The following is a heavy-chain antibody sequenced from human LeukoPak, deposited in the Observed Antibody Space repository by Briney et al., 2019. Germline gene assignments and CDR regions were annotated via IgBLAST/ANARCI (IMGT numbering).Heavy chain of an antibody. V-gene: IGHV4-34*01. Sequence: SETPSLTCAVYGGSFSGYYWSWIRQPPGKGLEWIGEINHSGSTNYNPSLKSRVTISVDTSKNQFSLKLSSVTAADTAVYYCASNQDGYNSNQPWAFDIWGQGTMVTVSS. CDR2: INHSGST. J-gene: IGHJ3*02. CDR3: ASNQDGYNSNQPWAFDI. D-gene: IGHD5-24*01. CDR1: GGSFSGYY.